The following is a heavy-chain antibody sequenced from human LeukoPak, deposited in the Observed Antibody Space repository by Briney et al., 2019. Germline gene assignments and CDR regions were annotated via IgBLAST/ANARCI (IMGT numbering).Heavy chain of an antibody. CDR1: GFTFSSYA. CDR2: ISGSGGST. D-gene: IGHD3-3*01. V-gene: IGHV3-23*01. CDR3: ANRYYDFWSAPNYSDYYYMDV. J-gene: IGHJ6*03. Sequence: TGGSLRLSCAASGFTFSSYAMSWVRQAPGKGLEWVSAISGSGGSTYYADSVKGRFTISRDNSKNTLYLQMNSLRAEDTAVYYCANRYYDFWSAPNYSDYYYMDVWGKGTTVTVSS.